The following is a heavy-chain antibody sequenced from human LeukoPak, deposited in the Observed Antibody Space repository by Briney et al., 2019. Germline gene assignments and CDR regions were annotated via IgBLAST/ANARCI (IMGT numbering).Heavy chain of an antibody. J-gene: IGHJ6*02. CDR3: ARETYYYDSSGYGGYGMDV. V-gene: IGHV3-53*01. CDR1: GFTVSSNY. D-gene: IGHD3-22*01. Sequence: GGSLRLSCAASGFTVSSNYMSWVRQALGKGLEWVSVIYSGGSTYYADSVKGRFTISRDNSKNTLYLQMNSLRAEDTAVYHCARETYYYDSSGYGGYGMDVWGQGTTVTVSS. CDR2: IYSGGST.